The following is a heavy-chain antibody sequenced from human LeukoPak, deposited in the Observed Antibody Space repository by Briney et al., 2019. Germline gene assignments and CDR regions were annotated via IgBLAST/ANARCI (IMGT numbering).Heavy chain of an antibody. Sequence: PSETLSLTCTVSGGSIGSSSYYWSWIRQPPGKGLEWIGYIYYSGSTNYNPSLKSRVTISVDTSKNQFSLKLSSVTAADTAMYYCARFITMNGPTTVYYYMDVWGKGTTVTVSS. J-gene: IGHJ6*03. CDR1: GGSIGSSSYY. CDR2: IYYSGST. D-gene: IGHD3-22*01. V-gene: IGHV4-61*01. CDR3: ARFITMNGPTTVYYYMDV.